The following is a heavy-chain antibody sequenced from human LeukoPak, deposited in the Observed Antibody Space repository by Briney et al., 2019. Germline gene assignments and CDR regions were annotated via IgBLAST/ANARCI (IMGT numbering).Heavy chain of an antibody. D-gene: IGHD2-15*01. V-gene: IGHV4-34*01. Sequence: PSETLSLTCAVQGGSFSAYSLTWIRQPPGEGLEWIGSIYYSGSTYYNPSLNSRVTISVDTSKNQFSLKLSSVTAADTAVYYCARLGWWDSWGQGTLVTVSS. CDR1: GGSFSAYS. J-gene: IGHJ4*02. CDR2: IYYSGST. CDR3: ARLGWWDS.